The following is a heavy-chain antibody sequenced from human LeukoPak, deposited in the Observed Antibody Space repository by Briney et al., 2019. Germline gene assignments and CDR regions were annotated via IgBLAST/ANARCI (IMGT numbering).Heavy chain of an antibody. V-gene: IGHV4-59*01. CDR1: GGSISSYY. Sequence: SETLSLTCTVSGGSISSYYWSWIRQPPGKGLEWTGYIYYSGSTNYNPSLKSRVTISVDTSKNQFSLKLSSVTAADTAVYYCARAEGRYCSGGSCYGWIDYWGQGTLVTVSS. J-gene: IGHJ4*02. CDR2: IYYSGST. D-gene: IGHD2-15*01. CDR3: ARAEGRYCSGGSCYGWIDY.